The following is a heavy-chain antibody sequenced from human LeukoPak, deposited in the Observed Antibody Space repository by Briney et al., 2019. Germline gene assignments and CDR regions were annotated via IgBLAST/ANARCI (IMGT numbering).Heavy chain of an antibody. CDR1: GFTFDDYA. Sequence: GGSLRLSCAASGFTFDDYAMHWVRQAPGKGLEWVSGISWNSGSIGYADSVKGRFTISRDNAKNTLYLQMNSLRAEDTAVYYCARGGPAGVATNDYWGQGTLVTVSS. CDR3: ARGGPAGVATNDY. V-gene: IGHV3-9*01. J-gene: IGHJ4*02. D-gene: IGHD5-24*01. CDR2: ISWNSGSI.